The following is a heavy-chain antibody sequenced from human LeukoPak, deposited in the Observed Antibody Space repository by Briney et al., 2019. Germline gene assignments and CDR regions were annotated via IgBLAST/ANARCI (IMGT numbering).Heavy chain of an antibody. J-gene: IGHJ4*02. CDR3: ARAKYYDFWSAYYPDY. Sequence: GGSLRLSCAASGFTFSSYAMSWVRQAPGKGLEWVANIKQDGSEKYYVDSVRGRFTISRDNAKNSLYLQMNSLRAADTAVYYCARAKYYDFWSAYYPDYWGQGTLVTVSS. D-gene: IGHD3-3*01. V-gene: IGHV3-7*01. CDR2: IKQDGSEK. CDR1: GFTFSSYA.